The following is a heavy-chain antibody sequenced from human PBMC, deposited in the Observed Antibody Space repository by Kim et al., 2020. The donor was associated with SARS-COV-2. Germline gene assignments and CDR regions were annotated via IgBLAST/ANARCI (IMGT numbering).Heavy chain of an antibody. CDR3: ARSRQWIQLWSH. Sequence: SETLSLTCTVSGGSISSSSYYWGWIRQPPGKGLEWIGSIYYSGSTYYNPSLKSRVTISVDTSKNQFSLKLSSVTAADTAVYYCARSRQWIQLWSHWGQGTLVTVSS. J-gene: IGHJ4*02. CDR1: GGSISSSSYY. CDR2: IYYSGST. D-gene: IGHD5-18*01. V-gene: IGHV4-39*01.